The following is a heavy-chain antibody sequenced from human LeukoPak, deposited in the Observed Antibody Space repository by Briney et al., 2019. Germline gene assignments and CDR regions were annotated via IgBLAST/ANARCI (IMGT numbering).Heavy chain of an antibody. CDR2: IYYNGST. J-gene: IGHJ4*02. D-gene: IGHD6-13*01. CDR3: ARAPGIAAAGYFDY. Sequence: SETLSLTCTVSGGSISSYYWSWIRQPPGKGLEWIGYIYYNGSTNYNPSLKSRVTISVDTSKNQFSLKLSSVTAADTAVYYCARAPGIAAAGYFDYWGQGTLVTVSS. CDR1: GGSISSYY. V-gene: IGHV4-59*01.